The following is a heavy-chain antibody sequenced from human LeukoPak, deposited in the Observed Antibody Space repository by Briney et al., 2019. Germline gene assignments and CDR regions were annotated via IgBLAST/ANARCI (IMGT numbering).Heavy chain of an antibody. Sequence: GGSLRLSCTASGFTLGDHAMTWVRQAPGKGLEWVSFIRSEAYGQTTEYAASVKDRFTISRDNSEGIVYLQMNSLKTQDPAKYYCARGPIYLWIYYGMDVWGQGTTVIVSS. CDR3: ARGPIYLWIYYGMDV. CDR2: IRSEAYGQTT. CDR1: GFTLGDHA. D-gene: IGHD3-9*01. J-gene: IGHJ6*02. V-gene: IGHV3-49*04.